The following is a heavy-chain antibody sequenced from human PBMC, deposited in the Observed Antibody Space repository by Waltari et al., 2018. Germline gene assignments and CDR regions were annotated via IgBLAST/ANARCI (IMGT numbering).Heavy chain of an antibody. V-gene: IGHV3-21*01. CDR1: GFTFSSYS. D-gene: IGHD2-15*01. Sequence: EVQLVESGGGLVKPGGSLRLSCAASGFTFSSYSMNWVRQAPGTGLEWVSSISSSSSYIYYADSVKGRFTISRDNAKNSLYLQMNSLRAEDTAVYYCAVHGYCSGGSYYSYYYYYMDVWGKGTTVTVSS. CDR3: AVHGYCSGGSYYSYYYYYMDV. J-gene: IGHJ6*03. CDR2: ISSSSSYI.